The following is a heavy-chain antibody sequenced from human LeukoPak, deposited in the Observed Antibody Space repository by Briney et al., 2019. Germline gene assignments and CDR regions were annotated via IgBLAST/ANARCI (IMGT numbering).Heavy chain of an antibody. CDR3: ARSSSSWHFDY. D-gene: IGHD6-13*01. V-gene: IGHV4-59*01. Sequence: SETLSLTCTVSGGSISSYYWSWIRQPPGKGLEWIGYIYYSGSTNYNPSLKGRVTISVDTSKNQFSLKLSSVTAADTAVYYCARSSSSWHFDYWGQGTLVTVSS. CDR1: GGSISSYY. J-gene: IGHJ4*02. CDR2: IYYSGST.